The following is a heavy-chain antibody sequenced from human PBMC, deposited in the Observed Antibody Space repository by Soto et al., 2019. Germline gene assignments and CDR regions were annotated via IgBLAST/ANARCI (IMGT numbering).Heavy chain of an antibody. Sequence: EVQLLESGGGLVQPGGSLRLSCAASGFTFSSYAMSWVRQAPGKGLEWVSAISGSGGSTYYADSVKGRFTISRDNSKNTLYLQRNSLRAEDTAVYYCAKNVWGITIFGGMDVWGQGTTVTVSS. D-gene: IGHD3-9*01. J-gene: IGHJ6*02. CDR3: AKNVWGITIFGGMDV. CDR1: GFTFSSYA. CDR2: ISGSGGST. V-gene: IGHV3-23*01.